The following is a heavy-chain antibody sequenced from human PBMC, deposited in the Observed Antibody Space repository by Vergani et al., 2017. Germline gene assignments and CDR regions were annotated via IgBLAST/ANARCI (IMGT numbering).Heavy chain of an antibody. J-gene: IGHJ4*02. CDR3: ARGQYYGSGSYPPFDY. CDR1: GGSISSGDYY. Sequence: QVQLQESGPGLVKPSQTLSLTCTVSGGSISSGDYYWSWIRQPSGKGLEWIGYIYYSGSTYYNPSLKSRVTISVDTSKNQFSLKLSSVTAADTAVYYCARGQYYGSGSYPPFDYWGQGTLVTVSS. V-gene: IGHV4-30-4*08. CDR2: IYYSGST. D-gene: IGHD3-10*01.